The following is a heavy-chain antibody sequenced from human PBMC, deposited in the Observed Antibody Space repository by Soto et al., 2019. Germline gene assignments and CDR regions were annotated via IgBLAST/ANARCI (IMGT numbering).Heavy chain of an antibody. CDR1: GGTFGNYA. CDR2: ISPMFHKA. J-gene: IGHJ5*02. D-gene: IGHD2-2*01. Sequence: SVKVSCKASGGTFGNYAINWLRQAPGQGLQWMGDISPMFHKANYEQTFQGRVSITADESTNTVYMELSSLRSEDTALYYCAREVEVNRPVFGAWGQGTLVTVSS. V-gene: IGHV1-69*13. CDR3: AREVEVNRPVFGA.